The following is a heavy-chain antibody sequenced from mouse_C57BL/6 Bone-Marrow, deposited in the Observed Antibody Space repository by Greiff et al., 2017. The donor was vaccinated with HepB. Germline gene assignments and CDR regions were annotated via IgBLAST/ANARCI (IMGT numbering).Heavy chain of an antibody. CDR3: ARMSLYYCGSYAWFAY. V-gene: IGHV1-9*01. CDR2: ILPGSGST. J-gene: IGHJ3*01. D-gene: IGHD1-1*01. CDR1: GYTFTGYW. Sequence: VQLQQSGAELMKPGASVKLSCKATGYTFTGYWIEWVKQRPGHGLEWIGEILPGSGSTNYNEKFKGKATFTADTSSNTAYMQLSSLTTEDSAIYYCARMSLYYCGSYAWFAYWGQGTLVTVSA.